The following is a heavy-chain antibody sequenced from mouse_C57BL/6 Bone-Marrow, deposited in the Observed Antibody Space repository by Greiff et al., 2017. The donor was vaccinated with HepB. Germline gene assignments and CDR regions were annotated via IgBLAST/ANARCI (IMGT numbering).Heavy chain of an antibody. CDR2: IDPENGDT. D-gene: IGHD1-1*01. V-gene: IGHV14-4*01. J-gene: IGHJ2*01. CDR3: TTITTEYYFDY. CDR1: GFNIKDDY. Sequence: EVKLVESGAELVRPGASVKLSCTASGFNIKDDYMHWVKQRPEQGLEWIGWIDPENGDTEYASKFQGKATITADTSSNTAYLQLSSLTSEDTAVYYCTTITTEYYFDYWGQGTTLTVSS.